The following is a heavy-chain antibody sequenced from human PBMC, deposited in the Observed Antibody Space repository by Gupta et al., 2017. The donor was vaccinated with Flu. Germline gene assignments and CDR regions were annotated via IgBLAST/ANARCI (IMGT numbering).Heavy chain of an antibody. CDR3: ARKGGGHCSGGTCYSFDY. D-gene: IGHD2-15*01. CDR2: IIPVFGPT. Sequence: QVQLVQSGAEVKKTGSSVKVSCQASGVHFSDYAINWVRRAPGQGLEWMGGIIPVFGPTKYAQKFQGRVTITADESTNTAYLELSSLRSEDTAVYYCARKGGGHCSGGTCYSFDYWGQGTLVTVSS. CDR1: GVHFSDYA. J-gene: IGHJ4*02. V-gene: IGHV1-69*01.